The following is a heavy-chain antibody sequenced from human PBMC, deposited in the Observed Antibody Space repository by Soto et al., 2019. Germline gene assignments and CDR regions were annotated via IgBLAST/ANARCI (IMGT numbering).Heavy chain of an antibody. V-gene: IGHV3-66*01. Sequence: EVQLVESGGGLVQPGGSLRLSCAASGFTVSSNYMSWVRQAPGKGLEWVSVIYSDSSTYYADSVKGRFTISRDNSKNTLYLQMNSLRAEDTAVYYCARDDGLADAFDIWGQGTRVTVSS. CDR2: IYSDSST. CDR3: ARDDGLADAFDI. J-gene: IGHJ3*02. D-gene: IGHD4-17*01. CDR1: GFTVSSNY.